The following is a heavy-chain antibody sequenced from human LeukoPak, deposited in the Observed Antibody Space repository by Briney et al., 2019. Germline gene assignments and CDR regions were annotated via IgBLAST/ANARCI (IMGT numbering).Heavy chain of an antibody. CDR3: ARGGLRYYDSSGYQVYY. V-gene: IGHV1-2*06. J-gene: IGHJ4*02. CDR2: INPNSGGT. CDR1: GYTFTGYY. Sequence: ASVKVSCKASGYTFTGYYMHWVRQAPGQGLEWMGRINPNSGGTNYAQKFQGRVTMTRDTSISTAYMELSRLRSDDTAVYYCARGGLRYYDSSGYQVYYGGQGTLVTVSS. D-gene: IGHD3-22*01.